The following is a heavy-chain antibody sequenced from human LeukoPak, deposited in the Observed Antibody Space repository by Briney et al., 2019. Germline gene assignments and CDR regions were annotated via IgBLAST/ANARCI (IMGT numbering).Heavy chain of an antibody. CDR2: IKSDGITI. D-gene: IGHD1-20*01. V-gene: IGHV3-74*01. Sequence: GGSLRLSCAASGFTFSSYGMHWARQAPGKGLVWVSRIKSDGITITYADSVKGRFTISRDNAKNTLYLQMNSLRAEDTAVYYCLRDLNWSLDQWGQGTLVTVSS. CDR3: LRDLNWSLDQ. CDR1: GFTFSSYG. J-gene: IGHJ4*02.